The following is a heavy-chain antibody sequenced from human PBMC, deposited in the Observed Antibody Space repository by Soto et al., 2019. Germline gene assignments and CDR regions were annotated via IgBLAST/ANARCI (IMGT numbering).Heavy chain of an antibody. J-gene: IGHJ5*02. V-gene: IGHV1-18*01. D-gene: IGHD6-19*01. Sequence: AXVKVSCKASGYTFTSYGISWVRQAPGQGLEWMGWISAYNGNTNYAQKLQGRVTMTTDTSTSTAYMELRSLRSDDTAVCYCARDFNLAVAGIWENWFDPWGQGTLVTVSS. CDR2: ISAYNGNT. CDR1: GYTFTSYG. CDR3: ARDFNLAVAGIWENWFDP.